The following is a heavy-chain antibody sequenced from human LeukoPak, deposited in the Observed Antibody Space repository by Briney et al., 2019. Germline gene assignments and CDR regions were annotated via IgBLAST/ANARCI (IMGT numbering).Heavy chain of an antibody. CDR1: GFTFSSYA. J-gene: IGHJ4*02. D-gene: IGHD4-17*01. CDR2: ISGSGGST. V-gene: IGHV3-23*01. Sequence: GGSLRLSCAASGFTFSSYAMSWLRQAPGKGLEWVSAISGSGGSTYYADSVKGRFTISRDNSKNTLYLQMNSLRAEDTAVYYCAKGSQPTVTTLWTDYWGQGTLVSVSS. CDR3: AKGSQPTVTTLWTDY.